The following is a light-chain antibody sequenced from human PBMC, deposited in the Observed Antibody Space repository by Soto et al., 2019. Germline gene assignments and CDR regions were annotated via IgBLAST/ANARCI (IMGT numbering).Light chain of an antibody. J-gene: IGLJ2*01. Sequence: QSVLTQPPSASGSPGQSVTISCTGTSSDVGRYNFVSWYQQHPGKAPKLMISEVTKRPSGVPDRFSGSKSGNTASLTVSGLQAEDEAAYYCSSYAGSNNLIFGGGTKLTVL. CDR3: SSYAGSNNLI. CDR1: SSDVGRYNF. CDR2: EVT. V-gene: IGLV2-8*01.